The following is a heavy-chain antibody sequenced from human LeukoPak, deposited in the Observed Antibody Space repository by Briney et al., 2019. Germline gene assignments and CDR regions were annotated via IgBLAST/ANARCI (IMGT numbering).Heavy chain of an antibody. CDR1: GFTFSSYS. CDR2: ISSSSVNI. Sequence: GGSLRLSCAASGFTFSSYSINWVRQAPGKGLEWVSYISSSSVNIFYADSVKGRFTISRDNAKNSLYLQMNSLRAEDTAVYYCARDPLYKYDYVWGSYRSQGGFDYWGQGTLVTVSS. D-gene: IGHD3-16*02. V-gene: IGHV3-48*04. J-gene: IGHJ4*02. CDR3: ARDPLYKYDYVWGSYRSQGGFDY.